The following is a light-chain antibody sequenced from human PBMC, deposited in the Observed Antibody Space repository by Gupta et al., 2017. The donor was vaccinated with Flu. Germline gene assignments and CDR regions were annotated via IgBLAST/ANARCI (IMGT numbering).Light chain of an antibody. J-gene: IGLJ3*02. CDR3: AVWDHSESAVL. CDR1: SSNVVTNH. CDR2: WSY. Sequence: SSSNVVTNHDYCYQHLPGTDPTLLIYWSYQRPSAVPDRFSASTSGTSASLAISGLRSGDGADYYCAVWDHSESAVLFGGGTKLTVL. V-gene: IGLV1-47*01.